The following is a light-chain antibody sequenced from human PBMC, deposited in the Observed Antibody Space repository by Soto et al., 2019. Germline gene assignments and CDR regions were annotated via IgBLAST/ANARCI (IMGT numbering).Light chain of an antibody. CDR2: DVS. Sequence: QSALTQPASVSGSPGQSIAISCTGSSSDVGAYDYVSWYQQHPGEAPKVKIYDVSHRPSGVSDRFSGSKSGNTASLTISGLEAEDEADYYCSSYAKRGSVVFGGGTKLTVL. J-gene: IGLJ2*01. CDR1: SSDVGAYDY. V-gene: IGLV2-14*01. CDR3: SSYAKRGSVV.